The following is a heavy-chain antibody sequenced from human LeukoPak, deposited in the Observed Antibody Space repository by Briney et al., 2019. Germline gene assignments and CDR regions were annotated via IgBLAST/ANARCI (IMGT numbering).Heavy chain of an antibody. CDR2: MNPNSGNT. J-gene: IGHJ6*02. CDR1: GYTFTSYD. D-gene: IGHD3-16*01. Sequence: ASVKVSCKASGYTFTSYDINWVRQATGQGLEWMGWMNPNSGNTGYAQKFQGRVTMTRNTSISTAYMELSSLRSEDTAVYYCARDHYGTYGMDAWGQGTTVTVSS. V-gene: IGHV1-8*01. CDR3: ARDHYGTYGMDA.